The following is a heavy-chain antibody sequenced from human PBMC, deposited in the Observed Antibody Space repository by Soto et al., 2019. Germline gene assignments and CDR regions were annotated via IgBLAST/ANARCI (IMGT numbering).Heavy chain of an antibody. CDR1: GFTFSSYA. D-gene: IGHD2-15*01. Sequence: GWSLRLSCAASGFTFSSYAMSWVRQAPGKGLEWVSAISGSGGSTYYADSVKGRFTISRDNSKNTLYLQMNSLRAEDTAVYYCAKVGWDIVVVVAANGGPFDYWGQGTLVTVSS. CDR3: AKVGWDIVVVVAANGGPFDY. J-gene: IGHJ4*02. V-gene: IGHV3-23*01. CDR2: ISGSGGST.